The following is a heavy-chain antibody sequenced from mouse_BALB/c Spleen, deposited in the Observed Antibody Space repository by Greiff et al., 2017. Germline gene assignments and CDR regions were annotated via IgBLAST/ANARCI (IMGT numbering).Heavy chain of an antibody. D-gene: IGHD1-1*01. V-gene: IGHV3-8*02. CDR3: ARSPTTYYAMDY. CDR1: GDSITSCY. J-gene: IGHJ4*01. Sequence: EVKLVESGPRLVKPSQTLSLTCSASGDSITSCYWNWIRKFPGNKLEYMGYISYSGSTYYNPSLKSRISITRDTSKNQYYLQLNSVTTEDTAIYYCARSPTTYYAMDYWGQGTTVTVSS. CDR2: ISYSGST.